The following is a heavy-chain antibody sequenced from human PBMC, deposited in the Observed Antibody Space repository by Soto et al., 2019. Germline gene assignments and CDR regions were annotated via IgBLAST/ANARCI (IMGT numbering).Heavy chain of an antibody. CDR1: GGSVSSYY. D-gene: IGHD7-27*01. V-gene: IGHV4-4*07. CDR3: ASDSTGCFDH. CDR2: FYTSGNT. J-gene: IGHJ5*02. Sequence: PSETLSLTCTVSGGSVSSYYWSWIRQPAGKGLEWIGRFYTSGNTNYNPSLKSRVTMSLDTSKNQFSLKLSSVTAADTAVYFCASDSTGCFDHWGQGTVVTVSS.